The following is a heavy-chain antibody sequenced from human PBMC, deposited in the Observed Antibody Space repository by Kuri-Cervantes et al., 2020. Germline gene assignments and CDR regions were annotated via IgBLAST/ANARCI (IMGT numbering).Heavy chain of an antibody. CDR3: AREYCSASSCYSGIGDY. J-gene: IGHJ4*02. Sequence: ETLSLTCAASGSTFDAYGMSWVRQAPGKGLEWVSGINWNGGSTGYADSVKGRFTISRDNAKNSLYLQMNSLRAEDTALYFCAREYCSASSCYSGIGDYWGQGTLVTVSS. V-gene: IGHV3-20*04. CDR1: GSTFDAYG. D-gene: IGHD2-15*01. CDR2: INWNGGST.